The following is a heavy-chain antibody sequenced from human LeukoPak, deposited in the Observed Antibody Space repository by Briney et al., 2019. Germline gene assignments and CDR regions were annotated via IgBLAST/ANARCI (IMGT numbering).Heavy chain of an antibody. CDR3: ARDLDSSSWYYFDY. J-gene: IGHJ4*02. CDR1: GFTFNSYW. D-gene: IGHD6-13*01. Sequence: HPGGSLRLSCAASGFTFNSYWMSWVRQAPGKGLEWVANIKQDGSEKYYVDSVKGRFTISRDNAKNSLYLQMNSLRAEDTAVYYCARDLDSSSWYYFDYGGQGTLVTVSS. CDR2: IKQDGSEK. V-gene: IGHV3-7*01.